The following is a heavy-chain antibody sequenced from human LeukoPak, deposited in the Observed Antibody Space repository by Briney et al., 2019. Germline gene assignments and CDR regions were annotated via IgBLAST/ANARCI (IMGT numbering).Heavy chain of an antibody. CDR2: IYTSGST. Sequence: PSETLSLTRTVSGGSISSYYGSWIRQPAGKGLEWIDRIYTSGSTNYNPSLKSRFTMSVDTSKNQFSLKLSSVTAADTAVYYCARDWLELRVWYFELWGRGTLVTVSS. J-gene: IGHJ2*01. CDR1: GGSISSYY. V-gene: IGHV4-4*07. D-gene: IGHD1-7*01. CDR3: ARDWLELRVWYFEL.